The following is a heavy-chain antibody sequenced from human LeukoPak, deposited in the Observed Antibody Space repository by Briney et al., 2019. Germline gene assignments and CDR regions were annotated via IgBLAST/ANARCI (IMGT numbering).Heavy chain of an antibody. J-gene: IGHJ4*02. CDR1: GGSFSGYY. V-gene: IGHV4-34*01. CDR3: ARGGGIQLWLRGFDY. CDR2: ISHSGST. Sequence: SETLSLTCAVYGGSFSGYYWSWIRQPPGKGLEWIGEISHSGSTNYNPSLKSRVTISVDTSKNQFSLKLSSVTAADTAVYYCARGGGIQLWLRGFDYWGQGTLVTVSS. D-gene: IGHD5-18*01.